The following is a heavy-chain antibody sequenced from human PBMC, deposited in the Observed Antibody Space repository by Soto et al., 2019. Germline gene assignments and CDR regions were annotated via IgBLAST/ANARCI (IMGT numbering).Heavy chain of an antibody. Sequence: GGSLRLSCAASGFTFSSYGMHWVRQAPGKGLEWVAVIWYDGSNKYYADSVKGRFTISRDNSKNTLYLQMNSLRAEDTAVYYCARAETAHCSSTSCFGITGTIISGIFDYWGQGTLVTVSS. J-gene: IGHJ4*02. CDR3: ARAETAHCSSTSCFGITGTIISGIFDY. CDR2: IWYDGSNK. V-gene: IGHV3-33*01. CDR1: GFTFSSYG. D-gene: IGHD2-2*01.